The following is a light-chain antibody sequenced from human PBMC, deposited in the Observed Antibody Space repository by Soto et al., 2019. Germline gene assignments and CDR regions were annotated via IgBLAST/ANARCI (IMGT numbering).Light chain of an antibody. Sequence: QSALTQPASVSGSPGQSITISCTGSSSDIGGYNYVSWYQQHPGNAPQLMIYDVSYRPSGISDRFSGSKSGNTASLTLSGLQPKDDADYYFSSYGASSPLFGGLTKVTVL. V-gene: IGLV2-14*03. CDR2: DVS. J-gene: IGLJ3*02. CDR1: SSDIGGYNY. CDR3: SSYGASSPL.